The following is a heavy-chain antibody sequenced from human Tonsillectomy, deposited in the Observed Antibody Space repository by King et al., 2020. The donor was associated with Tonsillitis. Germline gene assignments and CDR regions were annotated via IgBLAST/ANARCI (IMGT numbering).Heavy chain of an antibody. D-gene: IGHD5-18*01. CDR3: ARGIQLTDTRFDP. J-gene: IGHJ5*02. V-gene: IGHV3-21*01. CDR2: IINSSSYI. CDR1: GFTFSSYS. Sequence: VQLVESGGGLVKPGGSLRLSCAASGFTFSSYSMNWVRQAPGKGLEWVSSIINSSSYIYYADSVKGRFTISRDNAKNSLYLQMNSLRAEDTAVYYCARGIQLTDTRFDPWGQGTLVTVSS.